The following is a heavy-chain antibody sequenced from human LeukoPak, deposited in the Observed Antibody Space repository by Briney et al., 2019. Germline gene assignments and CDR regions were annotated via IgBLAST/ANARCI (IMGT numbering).Heavy chain of an antibody. Sequence: ASVKVSCTASGYTFTGYYKHWVRQAPGQGLEWMGWINPNSGGTNYAQKFQGRVTMTRDTSISTDYMELSRLRSDDTAIYYCVRSLVAYGGYFDYWGQGALVTVSS. CDR3: VRSLVAYGGYFDY. J-gene: IGHJ4*02. CDR2: INPNSGGT. V-gene: IGHV1-2*02. CDR1: GYTFTGYY. D-gene: IGHD5-12*01.